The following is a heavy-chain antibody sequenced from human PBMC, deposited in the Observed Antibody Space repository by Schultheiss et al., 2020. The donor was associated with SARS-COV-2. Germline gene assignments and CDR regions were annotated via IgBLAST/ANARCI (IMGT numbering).Heavy chain of an antibody. CDR3: AKGILEWLLPKPLDY. J-gene: IGHJ4*02. Sequence: GGSLRLSCAASGFTFSSYGMHWVRQAPGKGLEWVAVIWYDGSNKYYADSVKGRFTISRDNSKNTLYLQMNSLRAEDTAVYYCAKGILEWLLPKPLDYWGQGTLVTVSS. D-gene: IGHD3-3*01. CDR1: GFTFSSYG. CDR2: IWYDGSNK. V-gene: IGHV3-30*02.